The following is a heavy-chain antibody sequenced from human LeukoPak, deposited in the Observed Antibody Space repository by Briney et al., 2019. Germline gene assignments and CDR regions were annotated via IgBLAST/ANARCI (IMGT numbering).Heavy chain of an antibody. V-gene: IGHV4-31*03. D-gene: IGHD4-17*01. CDR3: ARDYGDYGPRVAFDI. J-gene: IGHJ3*02. CDR2: IYYSGST. Sequence: PSETLSLTCTVSGGSISSGGYYWSWIRQHPGKGLEWIGYIYYSGSTYYNPSLKSRVTISVDTSKNQFSLKLSSVTAADTAAYYCARDYGDYGPRVAFDIWGQGTMVTVSS. CDR1: GGSISSGGYY.